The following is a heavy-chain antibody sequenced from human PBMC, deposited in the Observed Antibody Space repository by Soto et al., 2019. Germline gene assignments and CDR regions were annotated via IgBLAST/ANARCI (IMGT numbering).Heavy chain of an antibody. D-gene: IGHD3-3*01. Sequence: PGGSLRLSCAASGFTFSSYGMHWVRQAPGKGLEWVAVISYDGSNKYYADSVKGRFTISRDNSKNTLYLQMNSLRAEDTAVYYCAKPRGTDFWSGHSQFDPWGQGTLVTVSS. CDR2: ISYDGSNK. J-gene: IGHJ5*02. CDR1: GFTFSSYG. CDR3: AKPRGTDFWSGHSQFDP. V-gene: IGHV3-30*18.